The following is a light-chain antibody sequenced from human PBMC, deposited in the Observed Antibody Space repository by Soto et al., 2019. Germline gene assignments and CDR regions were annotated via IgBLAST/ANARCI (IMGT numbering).Light chain of an antibody. Sequence: EILMAQFPETLAVSVGERATIKCKSGQRVLYSPNTKNYLAWFQQKPRQPPKLLIHWASTRASGVPDRFSGSGSGTDCTLTISSLQAEDVSVYYCQQYYSNPITFGQGTRLEIK. CDR2: WAS. J-gene: IGKJ5*01. CDR1: QRVLYSPNTKNY. CDR3: QQYYSNPIT. V-gene: IGKV4-1*01.